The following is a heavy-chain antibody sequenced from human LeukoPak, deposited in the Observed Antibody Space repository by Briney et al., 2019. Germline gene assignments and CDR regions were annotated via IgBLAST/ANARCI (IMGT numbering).Heavy chain of an antibody. Sequence: KPSETLSLTCTVSGGSISSYYWSWIRQPPGKGLEWIGYIYYSVSTNYNPSLKSRVTISVDTSKNQFSLKLSSVTAADTAVYYCARHGSGRGAFDYWGQGTLVTVSS. J-gene: IGHJ4*02. CDR2: IYYSVST. CDR1: GGSISSYY. D-gene: IGHD6-19*01. V-gene: IGHV4-59*08. CDR3: ARHGSGRGAFDY.